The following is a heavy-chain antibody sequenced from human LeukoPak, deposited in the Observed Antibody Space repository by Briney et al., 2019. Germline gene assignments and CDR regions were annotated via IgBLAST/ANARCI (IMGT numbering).Heavy chain of an antibody. D-gene: IGHD2-15*01. CDR1: GFTFSSYA. Sequence: PGGSLRLSCAASGFTFSSYAMSWVRQAPGKGLEWVSATSGSGGSTYYADSVKGRFTISRDDSKNTLYLQMNSLRAEDTAVYYCAKGTAVGYCSGGSCYSRRNYYYGMDVWGQGTTVTVSS. CDR2: TSGSGGST. CDR3: AKGTAVGYCSGGSCYSRRNYYYGMDV. J-gene: IGHJ6*02. V-gene: IGHV3-23*01.